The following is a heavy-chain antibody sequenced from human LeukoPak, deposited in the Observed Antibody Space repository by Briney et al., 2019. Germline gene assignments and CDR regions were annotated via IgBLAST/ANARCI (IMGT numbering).Heavy chain of an antibody. V-gene: IGHV1-69*01. J-gene: IGHJ5*02. CDR2: IIPIFGTA. CDR1: GGTFSSYA. Sequence: GSSVKVSCKASGGTFSSYAISWVRQAPGQGLEWMGGIIPIFGTANYAQKFQGRVTITADESTSTAYMELSSLRSEDTAVYYCARVMIFGVVIWNWFDPWGQGTLVTVSS. CDR3: ARVMIFGVVIWNWFDP. D-gene: IGHD3-3*01.